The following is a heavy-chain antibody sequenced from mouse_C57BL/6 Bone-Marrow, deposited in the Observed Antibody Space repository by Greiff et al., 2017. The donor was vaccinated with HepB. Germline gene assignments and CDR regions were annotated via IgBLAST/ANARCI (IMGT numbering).Heavy chain of an antibody. CDR2: IRNKANNHAT. J-gene: IGHJ2*01. V-gene: IGHV6-6*01. Sequence: EVQRVESGGGLVQPGGSMKLSCAASGFTFSDAWMDWVRQSPEKGLEWVAEIRNKANNHATYYAESVKGRFTISRDDSKSSVYLQMNSLRAEDTGIYYCTRGLYYYGSSYYFDYWGQGTTLTVSS. CDR1: GFTFSDAW. D-gene: IGHD1-1*01. CDR3: TRGLYYYGSSYYFDY.